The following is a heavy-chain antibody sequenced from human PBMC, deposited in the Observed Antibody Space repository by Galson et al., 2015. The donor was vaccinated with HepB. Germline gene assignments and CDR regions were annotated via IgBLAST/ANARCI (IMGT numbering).Heavy chain of an antibody. V-gene: IGHV4-34*01. CDR2: INHSGST. CDR1: GGSFSGYY. J-gene: IGHJ4*02. Sequence: LSLTCAVYGGSFSGYYWSWIRQPPGKGLEWIGEINHSGSTNYNPSLKSRVTISVDTSKNQFSLKLSSVTAADTAVYYCARGLGGSGLGYWGQGTLVTVSS. D-gene: IGHD3-10*01. CDR3: ARGLGGSGLGY.